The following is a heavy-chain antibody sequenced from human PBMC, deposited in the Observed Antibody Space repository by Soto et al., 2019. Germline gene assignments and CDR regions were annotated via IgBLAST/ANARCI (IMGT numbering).Heavy chain of an antibody. CDR2: IKSKTDGGTT. J-gene: IGHJ4*02. CDR3: TTVLDDFWSGYYYDY. Sequence: EVQLVESGGGLVKPGGSLRLSCAASGFTFSNAWMSWVRQAPGKGLEWVGRIKSKTDGGTTDYAAPVKGRFTISRDDSNNTLYLQMNSLKTEDTAVYYCTTVLDDFWSGYYYDYWGQGTLVTVSS. V-gene: IGHV3-15*01. CDR1: GFTFSNAW. D-gene: IGHD3-3*01.